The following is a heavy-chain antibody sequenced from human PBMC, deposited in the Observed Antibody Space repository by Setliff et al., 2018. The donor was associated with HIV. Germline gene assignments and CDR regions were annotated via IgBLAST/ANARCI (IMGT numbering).Heavy chain of an antibody. J-gene: IGHJ4*02. CDR1: GYTFTSYY. V-gene: IGHV1-2*06. Sequence: ASVKVSCKASGYTFTSYYIHWVRQAPGQGLEWMGRINSDSGGTDLAQTFQDRVTMTRDTSITTAYMELRSLKSDDTAVCYCARGKTWLRFLDYWGQGTLVTVSS. CDR3: ARGKTWLRFLDY. D-gene: IGHD5-12*01. CDR2: INSDSGGT.